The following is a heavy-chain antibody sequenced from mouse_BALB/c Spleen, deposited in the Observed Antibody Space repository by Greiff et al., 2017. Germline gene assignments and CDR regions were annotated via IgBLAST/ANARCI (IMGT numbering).Heavy chain of an antibody. V-gene: IGHV2-6-4*01. J-gene: IGHJ3*01. D-gene: IGHD2-14*01. CDR1: GFSLSRYS. CDR2: IWGGGST. Sequence: VQVVESGPGLVAPSQSLSITCTVSGFSLSRYSVHWVRQPPGKGLEWLGMIWGGGSTDYNSALKSRLSISKDNSKSQVFLKMNSLQTDDTAMYYCARKNYRYDESFAYWGQGTLVTVSA. CDR3: ARKNYRYDESFAY.